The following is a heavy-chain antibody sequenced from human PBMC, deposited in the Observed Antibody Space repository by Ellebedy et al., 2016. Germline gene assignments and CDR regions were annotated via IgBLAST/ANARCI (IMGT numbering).Heavy chain of an antibody. J-gene: IGHJ3*02. V-gene: IGHV3-11*01. D-gene: IGHD3-10*01. CDR2: ISSSGSTI. Sequence: GESLKISCAASGFTFSDYYMSWIRQAPGKGLEWVSYISSSGSTIYYADSVKGRFTISRDNAKNSLYLQMNSLRAEDTAVYYCARIPSMVRGVIIEDAFDIWGQGTMVTVSS. CDR1: GFTFSDYY. CDR3: ARIPSMVRGVIIEDAFDI.